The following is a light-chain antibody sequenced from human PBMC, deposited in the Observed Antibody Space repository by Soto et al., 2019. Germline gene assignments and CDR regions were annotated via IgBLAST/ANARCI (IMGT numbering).Light chain of an antibody. CDR2: DVT. CDR3: SSYAISDTRL. J-gene: IGLJ2*01. Sequence: QSGLTQPASVSGSPGQSITFSCTGSSSDIGGYNHVSWYQQHPGKAPKLLIYDVTNRPSGVSNRFSGSKSGNTASLTISGLQAEDEADYYCSSYAISDTRLFGGGTKVTVL. V-gene: IGLV2-14*03. CDR1: SSDIGGYNH.